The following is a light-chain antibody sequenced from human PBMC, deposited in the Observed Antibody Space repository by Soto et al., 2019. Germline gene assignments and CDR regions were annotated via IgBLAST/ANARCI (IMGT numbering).Light chain of an antibody. J-gene: IGKJ3*01. CDR1: QSIGSY. V-gene: IGKV3-11*01. Sequence: EIVLTQSPATLSLSLGERATLSCRASQSIGSYLAWYQHKLGQPPRLLIYDASNRATGIPVRFSGSGSGTDVTLTISSREPEDFAVYYCQQRSTWPPFSFGPGTKVDIK. CDR3: QQRSTWPPFS. CDR2: DAS.